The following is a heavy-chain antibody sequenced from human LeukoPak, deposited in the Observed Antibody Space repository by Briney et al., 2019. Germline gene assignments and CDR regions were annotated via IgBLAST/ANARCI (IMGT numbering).Heavy chain of an antibody. Sequence: ASVKVSCKVSGYTLTELSMHWVRQAPGKGLEWMGGFDPEDGETIYAQKFQGRVTMTTDTSASTAYMELSSLRSEDTAVYYCARLSSHYGDYKVDPWGQGTLVTVSS. J-gene: IGHJ5*02. D-gene: IGHD4-17*01. CDR3: ARLSSHYGDYKVDP. CDR1: GYTLTELS. CDR2: FDPEDGET. V-gene: IGHV1-24*01.